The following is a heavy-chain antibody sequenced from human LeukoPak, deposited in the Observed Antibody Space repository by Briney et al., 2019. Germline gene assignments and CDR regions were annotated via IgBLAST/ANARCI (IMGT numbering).Heavy chain of an antibody. CDR2: IIPILGIA. Sequence: GASVKVSCKASGGTFSSYAISWVRQAPGQGLEWMGRIIPILGIANYAQKFQGRVTITADKSTSTAYMELSSLRSEDTAVYYCARAMHEGGATYYFDYWGQGTLVTVSS. D-gene: IGHD1-26*01. CDR1: GGTFSSYA. V-gene: IGHV1-69*04. CDR3: ARAMHEGGATYYFDY. J-gene: IGHJ4*02.